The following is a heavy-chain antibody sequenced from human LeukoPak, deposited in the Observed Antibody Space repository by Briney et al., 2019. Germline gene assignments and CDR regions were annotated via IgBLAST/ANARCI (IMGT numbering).Heavy chain of an antibody. CDR2: IYYSGST. D-gene: IGHD3-10*01. Sequence: SETLSLTCTVSGGSISSYYWSWIRQPPGKGLEWIGYIYYSGSTNYNPSLKSRVTISVDTSKNQFSLKLSSVTAADTAVYYCARLWFGELAPFDPWGQGTLVTVSS. CDR3: ARLWFGELAPFDP. CDR1: GGSISSYY. V-gene: IGHV4-59*01. J-gene: IGHJ5*02.